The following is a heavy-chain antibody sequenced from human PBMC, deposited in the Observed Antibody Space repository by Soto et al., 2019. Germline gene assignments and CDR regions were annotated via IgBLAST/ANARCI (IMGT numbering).Heavy chain of an antibody. J-gene: IGHJ6*02. Sequence: EVQLLESGGGLVQPGESLRLSCAGSGFTFKNYAMSWVRQAPGKGLEWVSVIRDSDGTFYADSVKGRFTISRDNSKNTLFLQMNSLRAEDTAVYYCAKAGDSLGALYGLDVWGQGTTVTVSS. CDR3: AKAGDSLGALYGLDV. CDR1: GFTFKNYA. CDR2: IRDSDGT. V-gene: IGHV3-23*01. D-gene: IGHD2-21*02.